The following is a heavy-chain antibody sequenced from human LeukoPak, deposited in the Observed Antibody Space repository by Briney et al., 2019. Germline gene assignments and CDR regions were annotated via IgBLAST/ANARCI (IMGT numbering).Heavy chain of an antibody. V-gene: IGHV4-61*05. CDR1: GGSISSSSYY. CDR3: AKSGGTWSYYY. D-gene: IGHD1-26*01. Sequence: PSETLSLTCTVSGGSISSSSYYWGWIRQPPGKGLEWLGYVYNSGSTHYNPSSKSRVTISADTSKNQFSLNLTSVTAADTAVYYCAKSGGTWSYYYWGQGTLVIVSS. J-gene: IGHJ4*02. CDR2: VYNSGST.